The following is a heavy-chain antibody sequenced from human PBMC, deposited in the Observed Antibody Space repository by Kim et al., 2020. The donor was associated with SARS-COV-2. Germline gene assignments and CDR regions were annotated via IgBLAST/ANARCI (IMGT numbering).Heavy chain of an antibody. D-gene: IGHD3-10*01. Sequence: KWYNDYAVSVESRITINPDTSKNQFSLQLNSVTPEDTAVYYCARGGGGFNYWGQGTLVTVSS. CDR2: KWYN. V-gene: IGHV6-1*01. CDR3: ARGGGGFNY. J-gene: IGHJ4*02.